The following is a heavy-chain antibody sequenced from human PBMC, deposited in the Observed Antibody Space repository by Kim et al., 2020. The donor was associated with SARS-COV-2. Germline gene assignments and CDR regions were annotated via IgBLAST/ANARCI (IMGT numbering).Heavy chain of an antibody. D-gene: IGHD6-13*01. CDR1: GFSVKDHA. J-gene: IGHJ6*02. CDR3: TKDISAGGVDV. Sequence: GGSLRLSCEGSGFSVKDHAMHWVRQAPGKGLEWVSGIYWNGDRKDYADSVKGRFITSRDNAKNSLYLQMNSLTSEDTASYYCTKDISAGGVDVWGQGTTVSVSS. V-gene: IGHV3-9*01. CDR2: IYWNGDRK.